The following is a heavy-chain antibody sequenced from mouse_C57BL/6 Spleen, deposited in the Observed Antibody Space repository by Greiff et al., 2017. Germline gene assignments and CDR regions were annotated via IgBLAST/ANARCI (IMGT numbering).Heavy chain of an antibody. V-gene: IGHV5-17*01. Sequence: EVNLVESGGGLVKPGGSLKLSCAASGFTFSDYGMHWVRQAPEKGLEWVAYISSGSSTIYYADTVKGRFTISRDNAKNTLFLQMTSLRSEDTAMYYCARGAYDYDGDYAMDYWGQGTSVTVSS. J-gene: IGHJ4*01. CDR2: ISSGSSTI. D-gene: IGHD2-4*01. CDR3: ARGAYDYDGDYAMDY. CDR1: GFTFSDYG.